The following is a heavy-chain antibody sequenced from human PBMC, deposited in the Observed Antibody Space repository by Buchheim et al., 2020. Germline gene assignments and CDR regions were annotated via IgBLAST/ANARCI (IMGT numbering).Heavy chain of an antibody. CDR3: AHRGPIREYSYGATFDY. V-gene: IGHV2-5*02. D-gene: IGHD4/OR15-4a*01. J-gene: IGHJ4*02. Sequence: QITLKESGPTLVKPTQTLTLTCTFSGFSLSTSGVGVGWIRQPPGKALEWLALIYWDDDKRYSPSLKSRLPITKDTSKNQVVLTMTNMDPVDTATYYCAHRGPIREYSYGATFDYWGQGTL. CDR2: IYWDDDK. CDR1: GFSLSTSGVG.